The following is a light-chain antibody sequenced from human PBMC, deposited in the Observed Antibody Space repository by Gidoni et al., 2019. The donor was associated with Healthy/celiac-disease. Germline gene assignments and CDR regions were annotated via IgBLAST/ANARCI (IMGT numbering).Light chain of an antibody. CDR2: GAS. Sequence: IVLTQSPGPLSLSPGERATLSCTASQSVSSNYLAWYQQKPGQAPRLLIYGASSRATGIPDRFSGSESVTDFTLTISRLEPEDFAVYYCQQYGSSPPYTFGQGTKLEIK. CDR1: QSVSSNY. J-gene: IGKJ2*01. CDR3: QQYGSSPPYT. V-gene: IGKV3-20*01.